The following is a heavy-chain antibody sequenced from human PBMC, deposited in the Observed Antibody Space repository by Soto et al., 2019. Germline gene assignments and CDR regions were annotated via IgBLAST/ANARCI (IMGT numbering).Heavy chain of an antibody. J-gene: IGHJ4*02. CDR1: GFTYSNYA. D-gene: IGHD3-22*01. V-gene: IGHV3-23*01. CDR3: AKVSEFYDSDGHYDF. Sequence: EVQLLESGGGLAQPGGSLRLSCAASGFTYSNYAMSWVRQAPGKGLEWVSGVSGSGRKTYYADSVKGRFIIFKDNSQNTLDLQMDSLRVEDTAVYYCAKVSEFYDSDGHYDFWGPGTLVTVSS. CDR2: VSGSGRKT.